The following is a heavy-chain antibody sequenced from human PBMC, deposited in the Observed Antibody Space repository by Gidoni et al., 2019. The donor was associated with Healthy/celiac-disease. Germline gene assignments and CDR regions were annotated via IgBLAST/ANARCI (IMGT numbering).Heavy chain of an antibody. J-gene: IGHJ6*02. CDR3: ERHRGIAVAGFPYYYGMDV. D-gene: IGHD6-19*01. CDR2: IYYSGST. Sequence: QVQLQQSAPGLVKPSETLSLTCTVAGVSTSSYYWSWIRQPPGKGLDWNGYIYYSGSTNYDPSLKSRVNISVDTYKNQFSLKLSSGAAADTAVYYCERHRGIAVAGFPYYYGMDVWGQGTTVTVSS. V-gene: IGHV4-59*08. CDR1: GVSTSSYY.